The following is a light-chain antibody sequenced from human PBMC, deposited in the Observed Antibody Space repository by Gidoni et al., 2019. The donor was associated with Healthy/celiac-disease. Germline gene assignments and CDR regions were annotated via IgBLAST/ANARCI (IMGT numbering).Light chain of an antibody. V-gene: IGKV1-33*01. CDR1: QDISNY. Sequence: DIQMTQSPSSLSASVGDRVTITCQASQDISNYLNWYQQKPGKAPKLLIYDASNLETGVPSRFSGSGSGTDFTFTISSLQPEDIATYYCQQYDNLPSFXPGTKVDIK. CDR3: QQYDNLPS. J-gene: IGKJ3*01. CDR2: DAS.